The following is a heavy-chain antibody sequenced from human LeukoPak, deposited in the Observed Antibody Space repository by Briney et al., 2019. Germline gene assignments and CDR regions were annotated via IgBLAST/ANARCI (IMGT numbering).Heavy chain of an antibody. D-gene: IGHD3-22*01. V-gene: IGHV3-23*01. CDR1: GFTFSIYA. CDR3: ARDANYYDSRGENYFNY. J-gene: IGHJ4*02. Sequence: GGSLRLSCAASGFTFSIYAVSWVRQAPGKGLEWVSVIRGNSGSTYYAHSVKGRFTISRDNAKNSLYMQLNSLRSEDTAVYYCARDANYYDSRGENYFNYWGQGTLVTVSS. CDR2: IRGNSGST.